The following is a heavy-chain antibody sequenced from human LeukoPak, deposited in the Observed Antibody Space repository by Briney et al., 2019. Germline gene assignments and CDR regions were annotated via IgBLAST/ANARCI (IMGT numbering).Heavy chain of an antibody. CDR3: ARVFSNGYTIWYFDL. CDR1: GGSISSSSYH. V-gene: IGHV4-39*07. D-gene: IGHD3-22*01. CDR2: IYYSGST. Sequence: PPETLSLTCTVSGGSISSSSYHWGWIRQPPGKGLEWIGSIYYSGSTYYNPSLKSRVTISVDTSKNQFSLKLSSVTAADTAVYYCARVFSNGYTIWYFDLWGRGTLVTVSS. J-gene: IGHJ2*01.